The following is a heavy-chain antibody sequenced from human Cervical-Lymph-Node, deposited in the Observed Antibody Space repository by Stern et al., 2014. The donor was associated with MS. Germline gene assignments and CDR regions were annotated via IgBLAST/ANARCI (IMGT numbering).Heavy chain of an antibody. J-gene: IGHJ4*02. CDR1: GGSIRIAEYY. D-gene: IGHD5-24*01. CDR3: SRDADGYSLVFGY. Sequence: QLQLQESGPGLVKPSQTLSLTCAVTGGSIRIAEYYWSWIRQSPGKGLEWIGYIHNIGTTYYTPSLQSRVTISVDKSKNQFSLKLRSVTAADTAVYYCSRDADGYSLVFGYWGRGTLVTVSS. CDR2: IHNIGTT. V-gene: IGHV4-30-4*01.